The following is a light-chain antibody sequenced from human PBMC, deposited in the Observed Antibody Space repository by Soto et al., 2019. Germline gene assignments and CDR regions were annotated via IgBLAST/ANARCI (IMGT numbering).Light chain of an antibody. Sequence: EIVLTQSPGTLSLSPGERATLSCRASQSVSNNYLAWYQQKPGQAPRLLIYDASARATGIPDRVSGSGSGTDFTLSISRLEPEDFAVYYCQQYGVSPTFGGGTKVDIK. CDR3: QQYGVSPT. J-gene: IGKJ4*01. CDR1: QSVSNNY. V-gene: IGKV3-20*01. CDR2: DAS.